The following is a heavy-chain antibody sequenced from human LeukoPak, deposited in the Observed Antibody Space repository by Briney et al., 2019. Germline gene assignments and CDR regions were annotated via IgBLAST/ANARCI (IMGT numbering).Heavy chain of an antibody. CDR1: GYTFTNNY. D-gene: IGHD4-23*01. V-gene: IGHV1-46*01. Sequence: ASVKVSCKASGYTFTNNYLHWERQAPGQGLEWMGMIYPRDGSTSYAQKFQGRVTMTRDTSTSTVYMELSSLRPEDTAVYYCARRWYVGYFDYWGQGTLVTVSS. CDR3: ARRWYVGYFDY. CDR2: IYPRDGST. J-gene: IGHJ4*02.